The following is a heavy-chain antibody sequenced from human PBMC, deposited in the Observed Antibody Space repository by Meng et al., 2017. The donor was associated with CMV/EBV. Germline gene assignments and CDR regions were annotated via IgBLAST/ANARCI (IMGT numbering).Heavy chain of an antibody. D-gene: IGHD3-10*01. Sequence: GGSLRLSCAASGFTFSDYYMTWIRQAPGKGLEWVSYISSSGSTIYCADCVRGRFTIARDNAKNSLYLQMNSLRAEDTAVYYCARSANYNYGSGSNAPEGDVWGQGITVTVSS. CDR3: ARSANYNYGSGSNAPEGDV. CDR1: GFTFSDYY. CDR2: ISSSGSTI. V-gene: IGHV3-11*01. J-gene: IGHJ6*02.